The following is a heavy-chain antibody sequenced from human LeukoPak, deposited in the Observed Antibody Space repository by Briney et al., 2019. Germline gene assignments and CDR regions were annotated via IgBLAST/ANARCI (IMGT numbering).Heavy chain of an antibody. CDR2: ISSDGNTI. CDR1: GFTFSSYE. Sequence: GGSLRLSCAASGFTFSSYEMNRVRQAPGKGLEWISYISSDGNTIYYADSVKGRFTISRDNAKNSLYLHMNSLRAEDTAVYYCTRAKPPYCRGGSCRTPGAFDIWGQGTVVTVSS. D-gene: IGHD2-15*01. V-gene: IGHV3-48*03. J-gene: IGHJ3*02. CDR3: TRAKPPYCRGGSCRTPGAFDI.